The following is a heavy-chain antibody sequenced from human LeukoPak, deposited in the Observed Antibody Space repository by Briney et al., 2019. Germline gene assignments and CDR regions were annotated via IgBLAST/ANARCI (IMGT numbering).Heavy chain of an antibody. D-gene: IGHD2-2*02. CDR1: GFTVSSNY. Sequence: GGSLRLSCAASGFTVSSNYMSWVRQVPGKGLVWVSRINGDGSGTNHADSVKGRFTISRNNAKNSLYLQMNSLTAEDAALYYCGKGGTTEGPTPIGRLDRWGQGTLVSVCS. CDR3: GKGGTTEGPTPIGRLDR. J-gene: IGHJ5*02. CDR2: INGDGSGT. V-gene: IGHV3-74*01.